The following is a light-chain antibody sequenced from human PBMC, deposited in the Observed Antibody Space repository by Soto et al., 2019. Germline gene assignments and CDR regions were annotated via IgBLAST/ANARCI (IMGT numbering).Light chain of an antibody. J-gene: IGLJ3*02. CDR3: VAWDDSQSGWV. CDR2: RNN. V-gene: IGLV1-47*01. Sequence: QSVLTQPPSASGTPGQRVTISCSGSSSNIGGNYVYWYQQLPGTAPKLLIYRNNQRPSGVPDRFSGSKSGTSASLAISGLRSEDEADYYCVAWDDSQSGWVFGGGTKVTVL. CDR1: SSNIGGNY.